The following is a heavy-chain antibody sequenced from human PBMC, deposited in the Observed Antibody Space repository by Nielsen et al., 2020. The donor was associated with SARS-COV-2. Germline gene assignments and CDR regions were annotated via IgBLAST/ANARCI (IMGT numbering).Heavy chain of an antibody. CDR2: INHSGST. CDR1: GGSISSYY. J-gene: IGHJ5*02. CDR3: ARGAGYCSGGSCYQFDP. Sequence: SETLSLTCTVSGGSISSYYWSWIRQPPGKGLEWIGEINHSGSTNYNPSLKSRVTISVDTSKNQFSLKLSSVTAADTAVYYCARGAGYCSGGSCYQFDPWGQGTLVTVSS. V-gene: IGHV4-34*01. D-gene: IGHD2-15*01.